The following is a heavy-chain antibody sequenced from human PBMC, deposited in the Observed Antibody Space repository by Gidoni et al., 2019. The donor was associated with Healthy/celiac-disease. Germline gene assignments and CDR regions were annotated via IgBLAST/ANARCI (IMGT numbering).Heavy chain of an antibody. J-gene: IGHJ5*02. D-gene: IGHD3-16*01. CDR2: IYYSGST. V-gene: IGHV4-39*01. CDR1: GGSISSSSYY. CDR3: ARLPKGNMTPLWWFDP. Sequence: QLQLQESGPGLVKPSETLSLTCTVSGGSISSSSYYWGWIRQPPGKGLEWIGIIYYSGSTYYNTSLKSRVTISVDTSKNQFSLKLSSVTAADTAVYYCARLPKGNMTPLWWFDPWGQGTLVTVSS.